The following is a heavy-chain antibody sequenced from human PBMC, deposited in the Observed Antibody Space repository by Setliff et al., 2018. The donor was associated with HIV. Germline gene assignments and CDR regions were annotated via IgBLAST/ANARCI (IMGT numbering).Heavy chain of an antibody. CDR3: ARDSDFYIDY. Sequence: GESLKISCRASGYTFTNYWIGWVRQMPGKGLEWISVIYPGDSVTRYSPSFQGQVSISADTSITTAYLQWSSLRLEDTAIYYCARDSDFYIDYWGQGTLVTVSS. J-gene: IGHJ4*02. CDR2: IYPGDSVT. D-gene: IGHD1-26*01. CDR1: GYTFTNYW. V-gene: IGHV5-51*01.